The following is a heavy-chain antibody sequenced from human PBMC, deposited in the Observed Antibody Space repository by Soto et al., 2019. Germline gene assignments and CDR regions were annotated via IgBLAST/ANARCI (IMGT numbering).Heavy chain of an antibody. CDR1: GYTFTGYY. D-gene: IGHD6-19*01. CDR3: ARDSSASADDPTGADYYYGIDV. Sequence: GASVKVSCKASGYTFTGYYMHWVRQAPGQGLEWMGWINPNSGGTNYAQKFQGWVTMTRDTSISTAYMELSRLRSDDTAVYYCARDSSASADDPTGADYYYGIDVWGQRITVTLSS. J-gene: IGHJ6*02. CDR2: INPNSGGT. V-gene: IGHV1-2*04.